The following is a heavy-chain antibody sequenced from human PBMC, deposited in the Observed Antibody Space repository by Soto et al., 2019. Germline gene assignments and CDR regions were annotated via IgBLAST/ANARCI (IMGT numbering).Heavy chain of an antibody. D-gene: IGHD2-21*01. CDR3: AKALDYFGGGSGDPTPAQGMGV. V-gene: IGHV3-23*01. Sequence: HPGGSLRLSCAASGFTFSSYAMSWVRQAPGKGLEWVSAISGSGGSTYYADSVKGRFTISRDNSKNTLYLQMNSLRAEDTAVYYCAKALDYFGGGSGDPTPAQGMGVWGKGTRVTSSS. CDR1: GFTFSSYA. CDR2: ISGSGGST. J-gene: IGHJ6*04.